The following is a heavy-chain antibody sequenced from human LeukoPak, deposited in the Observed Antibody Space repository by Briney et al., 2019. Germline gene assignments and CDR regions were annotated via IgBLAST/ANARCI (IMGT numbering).Heavy chain of an antibody. V-gene: IGHV3-74*01. CDR2: INTDGSSA. J-gene: IGHJ3*02. CDR3: ARDTYDGFDI. Sequence: PGGSLRLSCAASGFTFSSYWIHWVRQAPGKGLVWVSRINTDGSSATYADSVKGRFTISRDNAKNTLYLQMNSLRAEDTAVYYCARDTYDGFDIWGQGTMVTVSS. CDR1: GFTFSSYW.